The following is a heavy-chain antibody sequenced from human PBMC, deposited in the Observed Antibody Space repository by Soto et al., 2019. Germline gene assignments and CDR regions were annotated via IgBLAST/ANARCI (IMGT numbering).Heavy chain of an antibody. D-gene: IGHD3-10*01. CDR1: GFTFSSYA. J-gene: IGHJ4*02. CDR3: AKARATYYYGSGTFDY. Sequence: HPGGSLRLSCAASGFTFSSYAMNWVRQAPGKGLEWVSAISGSGGSTYYADSVKGRFTISRDNSKNTLYLQMNSLRAEDTAVYYCAKARATYYYGSGTFDYWGKGTLVTVSS. CDR2: ISGSGGST. V-gene: IGHV3-23*01.